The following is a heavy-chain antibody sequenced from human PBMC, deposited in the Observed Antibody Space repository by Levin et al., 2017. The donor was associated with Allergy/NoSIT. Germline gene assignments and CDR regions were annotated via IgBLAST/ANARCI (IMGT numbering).Heavy chain of an antibody. CDR2: ISSDGRKK. CDR3: AKDVYGSGWYPLGNDAFEM. CDR1: GFTFSSYG. V-gene: IGHV3-30*18. J-gene: IGHJ3*02. D-gene: IGHD6-19*01. Sequence: LSLTCAASGFTFSSYGMHWVRQAPGKGLEWVAVISSDGRKKFYADSVKGRFTISRDNSKNTLDLQMNRLRAEDTAVYYCAKDVYGSGWYPLGNDAFEMWGQGTKVSVSS.